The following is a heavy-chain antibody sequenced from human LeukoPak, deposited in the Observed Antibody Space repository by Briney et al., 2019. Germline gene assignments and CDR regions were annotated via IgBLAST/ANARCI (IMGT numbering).Heavy chain of an antibody. CDR2: IDDSGST. CDR1: GDSMNSYY. Sequence: SETLSLTCIVSGDSMNSYYWSWIRQPPGKGLEWIGNIDDSGSTNYNPSLKSRVTISVDTSKNQFSLKLSSVTAAGTAVYYCARRPHSFDIWGQGTMVTVSS. V-gene: IGHV4-59*08. CDR3: ARRPHSFDI. J-gene: IGHJ3*02.